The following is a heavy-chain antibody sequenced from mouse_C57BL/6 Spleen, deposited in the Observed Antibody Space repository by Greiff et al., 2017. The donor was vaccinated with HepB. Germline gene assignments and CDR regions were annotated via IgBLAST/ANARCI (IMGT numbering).Heavy chain of an antibody. CDR1: GFNIKDDY. CDR3: TTSGFFY. Sequence: VQLKESGAELVRPGASVKLSCTASGFNIKDDYMHWVKQRPEQGLEWIGWIDPENGDTEYASKFQGKATITADTSSNTAYLQLSSLTSEDTAVYYCTTSGFFYWGQGTTLTVSS. V-gene: IGHV14-4*01. J-gene: IGHJ2*01. D-gene: IGHD3-1*01. CDR2: IDPENGDT.